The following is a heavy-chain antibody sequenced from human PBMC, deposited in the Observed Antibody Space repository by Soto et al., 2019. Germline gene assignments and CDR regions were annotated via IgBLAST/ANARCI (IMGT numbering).Heavy chain of an antibody. CDR1: GYTFTSYG. J-gene: IGHJ6*03. CDR2: ISAYNGNT. D-gene: IGHD3-3*01. CDR3: AKVHYDFWRAGYYYYYMDV. Sequence: ASVKVSCKASGYTFTSYGISWVRQAPGQGLEWMGWISAYNGNTNCAQKLQGRVTMTTDTSTSTAYMELRSLRSDDTAVYYCAKVHYDFWRAGYYYYYMDVWGKGTTVTVSS. V-gene: IGHV1-18*01.